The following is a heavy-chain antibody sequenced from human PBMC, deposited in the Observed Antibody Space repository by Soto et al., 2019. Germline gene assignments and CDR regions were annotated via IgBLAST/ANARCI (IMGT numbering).Heavy chain of an antibody. D-gene: IGHD6-19*01. CDR3: ARDGAVVGTDYYYGMDV. Sequence: GGSLRLSCAASGFTFSSYSMNCVRQAPGKGLEWVSYISSSSSTIYYADSVKGRFTISRDNAKNKLYLQMNSLRAEDTAVYYCARDGAVVGTDYYYGMDVWGQGTTVTVSS. J-gene: IGHJ6*02. CDR2: ISSSSSTI. V-gene: IGHV3-48*01. CDR1: GFTFSSYS.